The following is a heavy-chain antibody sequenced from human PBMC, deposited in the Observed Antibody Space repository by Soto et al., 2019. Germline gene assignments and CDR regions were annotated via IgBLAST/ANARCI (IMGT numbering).Heavy chain of an antibody. CDR1: GGSICGYY. Sequence: SETLSLTCTVSGGSICGYYWSWIRQPPGKGLEWIGEINHSGSTNYNPSLKSRVTISVDTSKNQFSLKLSSVTAADTAVYYCARGPNAYYYGSGSYYPFDYWGQGTLVTVSS. CDR2: INHSGST. D-gene: IGHD3-10*01. V-gene: IGHV4-34*01. CDR3: ARGPNAYYYGSGSYYPFDY. J-gene: IGHJ4*02.